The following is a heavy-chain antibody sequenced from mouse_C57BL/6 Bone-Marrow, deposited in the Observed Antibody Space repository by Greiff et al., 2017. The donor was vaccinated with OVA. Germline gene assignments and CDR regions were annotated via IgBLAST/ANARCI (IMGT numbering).Heavy chain of an antibody. J-gene: IGHJ3*01. CDR1: GYTFTSYW. Sequence: QVHVKQSGAELAKPGASVKLSCKASGYTFTSYWMHWVKQRPGQGLAWIGYINPSSGYTKYNQKFKDKATLTADKSSSTAYMQLSSLTYEDSAVYYCARDYSNPVTFAYWGQGTLVTVSA. V-gene: IGHV1-7*01. D-gene: IGHD2-5*01. CDR3: ARDYSNPVTFAY. CDR2: INPSSGYT.